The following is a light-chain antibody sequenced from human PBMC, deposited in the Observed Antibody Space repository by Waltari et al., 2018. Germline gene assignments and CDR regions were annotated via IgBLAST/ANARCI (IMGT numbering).Light chain of an antibody. CDR3: QQSYSTPRT. V-gene: IGKV1-39*01. J-gene: IGKJ2*02. CDR2: ATS. CDR1: QSIKTN. Sequence: DIQMTQSPSSLSASVGDRVTITCRASQSIKTNLIWYQQRPGKAPKLLIYATSSLQICVPSKFSGNGSGTDFTLTIISLQPEDFATYYCQQSYSTPRTFGQGTKLEIK.